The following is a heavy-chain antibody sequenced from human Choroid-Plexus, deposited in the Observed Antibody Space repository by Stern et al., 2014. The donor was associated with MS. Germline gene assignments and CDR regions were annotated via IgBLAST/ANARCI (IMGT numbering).Heavy chain of an antibody. CDR2: LNSDGSNT. Sequence: VQLVESGGGLVQPGGSLRLSCAASGFTFSNYWMHWVREVPGKGLVWVSRLNSDGSNTNYADSVKGRFTISRDNAKNTLWLQMNSLRAEDTAVYYCARDHSTGWYFFDFWGQGTLVNVSS. V-gene: IGHV3-74*01. CDR1: GFTFSNYW. J-gene: IGHJ4*02. D-gene: IGHD6-19*01. CDR3: ARDHSTGWYFFDF.